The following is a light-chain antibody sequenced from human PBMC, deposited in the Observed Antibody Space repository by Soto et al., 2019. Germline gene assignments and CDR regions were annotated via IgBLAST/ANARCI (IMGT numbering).Light chain of an antibody. CDR2: EVS. CDR3: SSFTNTITRYA. V-gene: IGLV2-14*01. J-gene: IGLJ1*01. Sequence: QSALTQPASMSGSPGQSITISCTGTSSDVGGYNYVSWFQHHPGKAPKLIIYEVSYRPSGVSARFSGSKSGDTASLTISGLQAEDEADYYCSSFTNTITRYAFGTGTKVTVL. CDR1: SSDVGGYNY.